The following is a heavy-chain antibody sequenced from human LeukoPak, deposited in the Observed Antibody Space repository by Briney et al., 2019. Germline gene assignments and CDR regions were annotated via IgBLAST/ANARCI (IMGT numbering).Heavy chain of an antibody. J-gene: IGHJ2*01. Sequence: SETLSLTCTISGASDRSNSIYYWSWIRQPPGKGLEWIGYVYYSGSTNYNPSLKSRVTISIDTSKTQFSLKLNSLTAADTAVYYCARGRYYDTRGSYFYCYFDLWGRGTLVTVPS. CDR3: ARGRYYDTRGSYFYCYFDL. CDR1: GASDRSNSIYY. D-gene: IGHD3-22*01. CDR2: VYYSGST. V-gene: IGHV4-59*01.